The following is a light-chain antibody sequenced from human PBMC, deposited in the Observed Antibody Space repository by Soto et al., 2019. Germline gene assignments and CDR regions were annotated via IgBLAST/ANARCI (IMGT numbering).Light chain of an antibody. CDR2: DVS. CDR3: CSYAGSYTFAYV. Sequence: QSVLTQPRSVSGSPGQSVTTSCTGTSSDVGGYNYVSWYQQHPGKAPELMIYDVSKRPSGVPDRFSGSKSGNTASLTISGLQAEDEADYYCCSYAGSYTFAYVFGTGTKVTVL. V-gene: IGLV2-11*01. CDR1: SSDVGGYNY. J-gene: IGLJ1*01.